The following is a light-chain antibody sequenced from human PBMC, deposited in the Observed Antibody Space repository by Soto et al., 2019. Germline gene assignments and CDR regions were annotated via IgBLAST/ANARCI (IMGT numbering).Light chain of an antibody. CDR2: DAS. V-gene: IGKV1-33*01. CDR3: QQYENLPT. Sequence: IHTTPSPTSLSASVGERVTITCQASQNINNYLNWYQQKPGRAPKLLIYDASNLEAGVPSRFRGSGSGTDFTFTISRLQPEDIATYYCQQYENLPTFGQGTRLEIK. J-gene: IGKJ5*01. CDR1: QNINNY.